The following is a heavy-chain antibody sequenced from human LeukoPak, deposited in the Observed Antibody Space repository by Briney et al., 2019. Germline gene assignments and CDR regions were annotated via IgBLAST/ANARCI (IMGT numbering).Heavy chain of an antibody. D-gene: IGHD6-6*01. CDR3: ATGIAALGHNWFDP. CDR1: GYTLTGLS. V-gene: IGHV1-24*01. Sequence: ASVKVSCKVSGYTLTGLSMHWVRQAPGKGLEWMGGFDPEDGETIYAQKFQGRVTMTGDTSTDTAYMELSSLRSEDTAVYYCATGIAALGHNWFDPWGQGTLVTVSS. CDR2: FDPEDGET. J-gene: IGHJ5*02.